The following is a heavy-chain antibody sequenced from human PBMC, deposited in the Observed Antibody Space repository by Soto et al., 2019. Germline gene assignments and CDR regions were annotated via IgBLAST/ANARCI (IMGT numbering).Heavy chain of an antibody. CDR3: ANSDGYYDSGVYYYAEYFQD. D-gene: IGHD3-22*01. CDR1: GFTFDDYA. Sequence: EVQLVESGGGLVQPGRSLRLSCAASGFTFDDYAMHWVRQAPGKGLEWVSAISGTGGSTYYADSVKGRFTISRDNSKNTLYLQMNSLRADDTAVYHCANSDGYYDSGVYYYAEYFQDWGQGTLVTVSS. CDR2: ISGTGGST. V-gene: IGHV3-23*04. J-gene: IGHJ1*01.